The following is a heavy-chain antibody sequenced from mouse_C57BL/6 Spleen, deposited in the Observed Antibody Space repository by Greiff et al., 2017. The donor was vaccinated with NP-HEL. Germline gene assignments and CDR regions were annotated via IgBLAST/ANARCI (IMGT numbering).Heavy chain of an antibody. CDR3: ARGEITTVVIKPYFDY. CDR2: IDPSDSET. D-gene: IGHD1-1*01. Sequence: QVQLQQPGAELVRPGSSVKLSCKASGYTFTSYWMHWVKQRPIQGLEWIGNIDPSDSETHYNQKFKDKATLTVDKSSSTAYMQLSSLTSEDSAVYYCARGEITTVVIKPYFDYWGQGTTLTVSS. CDR1: GYTFTSYW. J-gene: IGHJ2*01. V-gene: IGHV1-52*01.